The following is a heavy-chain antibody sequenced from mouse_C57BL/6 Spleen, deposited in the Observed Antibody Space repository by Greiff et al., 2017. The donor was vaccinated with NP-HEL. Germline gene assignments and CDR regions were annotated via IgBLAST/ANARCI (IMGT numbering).Heavy chain of an antibody. CDR2: IWSGGST. Sequence: VMLVESGPGLVQPSQSLSITCTVSGFSLTSYGVHWVRQSPGKGLEWLGVIWSGGSTDYNAAFISRLSSSKDNSKSQVFFKMNSLQADDTAINYCASQSYYFDYWGQGTTLTVSS. V-gene: IGHV2-2*01. CDR3: ASQSYYFDY. CDR1: GFSLTSYG. J-gene: IGHJ2*01.